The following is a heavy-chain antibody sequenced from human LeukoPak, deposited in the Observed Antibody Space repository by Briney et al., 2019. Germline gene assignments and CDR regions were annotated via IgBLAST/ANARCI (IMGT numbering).Heavy chain of an antibody. CDR1: GLTSGIYA. J-gene: IGHJ4*02. D-gene: IGHD2-15*01. CDR2: FSGGGDS. CDR3: GKEVERHFDLRY. Sequence: GGSLRLSCAASGLTSGIYAMSWVRQAPGKGQEWVSAFSGGGDSFYADSVRGRFSISADRSRNILYLQMNSLRVEDTAVYYCGKEVERHFDLRYWGQGTPVTVSS. V-gene: IGHV3-23*01.